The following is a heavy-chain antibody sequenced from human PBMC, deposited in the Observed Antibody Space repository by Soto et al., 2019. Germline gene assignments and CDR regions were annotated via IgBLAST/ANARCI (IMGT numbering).Heavy chain of an antibody. J-gene: IGHJ6*02. CDR1: GFTFSSYA. Sequence: QVQLVESGGGVVQPGRSLRLSCAASGFTFSSYAMHWVRQAPGKGLEWVAGISYDGSNKYYADSVKGRFTISRDNSKNTLYLQMNSLRAEDTAVYYCAREREEIDTAMDDIYYYYGMDVWGQGTTVTVSS. CDR3: AREREEIDTAMDDIYYYYGMDV. V-gene: IGHV3-30-3*01. CDR2: ISYDGSNK. D-gene: IGHD5-18*01.